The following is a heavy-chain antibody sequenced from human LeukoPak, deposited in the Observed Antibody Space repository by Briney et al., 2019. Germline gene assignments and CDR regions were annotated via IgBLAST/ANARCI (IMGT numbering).Heavy chain of an antibody. V-gene: IGHV4-34*01. D-gene: IGHD3-22*01. CDR3: ARTGYYDSSGSRSRTGPPNK. Sequence: SETLSLTCAVYGGSFSGYYWSWIRQPPGKGLEWIGEINHSGSTNYNPSLKSRVTISVDTSENQFSLKLSSVTAADTAVYYCARTGYYDSSGSRSRTGPPNKWGQGTLVTVSS. CDR1: GGSFSGYY. J-gene: IGHJ4*02. CDR2: INHSGST.